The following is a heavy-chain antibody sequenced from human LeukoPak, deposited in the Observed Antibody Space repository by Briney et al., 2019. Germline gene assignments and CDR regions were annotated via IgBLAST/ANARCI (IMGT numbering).Heavy chain of an antibody. CDR1: GYTFTSYY. CDR3: ARDGGYTSYDSSGYWPLDY. V-gene: IGHV1-46*01. J-gene: IGHJ4*02. CDR2: INPSGGST. D-gene: IGHD3-22*01. Sequence: GASVKVSCKSSGYTFTSYYMYWVRQAPGQGLEWMGIINPSGGSTSYAQKFQGRVTMTRDTSTSTVYMELSSLRSDDTAVYYCARDGGYTSYDSSGYWPLDYWGQGTLVTVSS.